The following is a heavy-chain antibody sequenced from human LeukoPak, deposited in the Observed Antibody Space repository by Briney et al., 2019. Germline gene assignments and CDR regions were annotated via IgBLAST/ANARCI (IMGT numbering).Heavy chain of an antibody. Sequence: GESLKISCKGSGYIFTSYWIGWVRQMPGKGLEWMGIIYPGDSDTRYSPSFQGQVTISADKSISTAYLQWSGLKASDTAMYYCARHRDRGLLWFGELSNWFDPWGQGTLVTVS. D-gene: IGHD3-10*01. J-gene: IGHJ5*02. CDR2: IYPGDSDT. CDR3: ARHRDRGLLWFGELSNWFDP. CDR1: GYIFTSYW. V-gene: IGHV5-51*01.